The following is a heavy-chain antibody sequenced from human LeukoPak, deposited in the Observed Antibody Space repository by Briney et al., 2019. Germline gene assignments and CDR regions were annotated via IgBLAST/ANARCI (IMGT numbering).Heavy chain of an antibody. CDR3: ARDPMTTVTTTYYYGMDV. D-gene: IGHD4-17*01. Sequence: GASVKVSCKASGGTFSSYAISWVRQAPGQGLEWMGGIIPIFGTANYAQKFQGRVTITADESTSTAYMELSSLRSEDTAVYYCARDPMTTVTTTYYYGMDVWGQGTTVTVSS. CDR1: GGTFSSYA. J-gene: IGHJ6*02. V-gene: IGHV1-69*13. CDR2: IIPIFGTA.